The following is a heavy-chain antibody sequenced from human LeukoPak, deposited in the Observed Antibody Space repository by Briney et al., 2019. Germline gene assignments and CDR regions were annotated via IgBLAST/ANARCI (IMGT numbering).Heavy chain of an antibody. V-gene: IGHV4-59*01. CDR2: IYYSGST. J-gene: IGHJ3*02. Sequence: SETLSLTCTVSGGSISSYYWSWIRQPPGKGLEWIGYIYYSGSTNYTPSLKSRVTISVDTSKNQFSLKLRSVTAADTAVYDCAGAIQRYCSSTSCYYAAFDIWGQGTMVTVSS. CDR1: GGSISSYY. D-gene: IGHD2-2*01. CDR3: AGAIQRYCSSTSCYYAAFDI.